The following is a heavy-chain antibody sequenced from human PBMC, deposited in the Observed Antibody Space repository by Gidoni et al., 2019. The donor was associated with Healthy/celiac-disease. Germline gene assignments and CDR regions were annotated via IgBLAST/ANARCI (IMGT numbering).Heavy chain of an antibody. V-gene: IGHV4-34*01. D-gene: IGHD3-10*01. J-gene: IGHJ4*02. CDR3: ARVPRYYYGSGSYFDY. CDR2: INHSGRT. Sequence: QVQLQQWGAGLLKPSETLSLTCAVYGGSFRGYYWSWIRQPPGKGLEWAGEINHSGRTNYNPSLKSRVTISVDTSKNQFSLKLSAVTAADTAVYYCARVPRYYYGSGSYFDYWGQGTLVTVSS. CDR1: GGSFRGYY.